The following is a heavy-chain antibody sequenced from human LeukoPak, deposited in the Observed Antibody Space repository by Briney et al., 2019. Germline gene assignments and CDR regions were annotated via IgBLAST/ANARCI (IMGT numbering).Heavy chain of an antibody. CDR2: ISGSGGST. D-gene: IGHD3-22*01. V-gene: IGHV3-23*01. J-gene: IGHJ3*02. CDR1: GFTFSSYA. Sequence: PGGSLRHSCAASGFTFSSYAMSWVRQAPGKGLEWVSAISGSGGSTYYADSVKGRFTISRDNSKNTLYLQMNSLRAEDTAVYYCAKDRLRGYYDSSGYYYDDAFDIWGQGTMVTVSS. CDR3: AKDRLRGYYDSSGYYYDDAFDI.